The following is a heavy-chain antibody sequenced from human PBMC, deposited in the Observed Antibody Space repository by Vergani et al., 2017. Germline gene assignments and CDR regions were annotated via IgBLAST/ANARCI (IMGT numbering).Heavy chain of an antibody. CDR2: ISPGDSDT. J-gene: IGHJ3*02. CDR3: ARRNSRMGYAFDI. Sequence: EVQLVQSGAEVKKPGESLKISCKGSGYSFTSYWIGWVRQMPGKGLEWMGIISPGDSDTSYSPSFQGQVTISADKSISTAYLQWSSLKASDTAMYYCARRNSRMGYAFDIWGQGTMVTVSS. D-gene: IGHD3-16*01. V-gene: IGHV5-51*01. CDR1: GYSFTSYW.